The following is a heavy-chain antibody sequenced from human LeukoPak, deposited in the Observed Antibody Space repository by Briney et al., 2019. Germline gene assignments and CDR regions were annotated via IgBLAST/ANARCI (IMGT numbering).Heavy chain of an antibody. Sequence: ASVKASCKASGGTFSSYAISWVRQAPGQGLEWMGRIIPILGIANYAQKFQGRVTITADKSTSTAYMELSSLRSEDTAVYYCARAKIAAADPADYWGQGTLVTVSS. J-gene: IGHJ4*02. CDR1: GGTFSSYA. V-gene: IGHV1-69*04. CDR3: ARAKIAAADPADY. D-gene: IGHD6-13*01. CDR2: IIPILGIA.